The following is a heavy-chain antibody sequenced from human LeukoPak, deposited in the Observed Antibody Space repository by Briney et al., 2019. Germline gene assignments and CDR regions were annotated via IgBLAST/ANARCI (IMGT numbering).Heavy chain of an antibody. CDR2: ISYDGSNK. CDR3: ARGGKYSSSWYNWFDP. V-gene: IGHV3-30-3*01. D-gene: IGHD6-13*01. J-gene: IGHJ5*02. CDR1: GFTFSSYA. Sequence: PGGSLRLSCAASGFTFSSYAMHWVRQAPGKGLEWVAVISYDGSNKYYADSVKGRFTISRDNSKNTLYLQMNSLRAEDTAVYYCARGGKYSSSWYNWFDPWGQGTLVTVSS.